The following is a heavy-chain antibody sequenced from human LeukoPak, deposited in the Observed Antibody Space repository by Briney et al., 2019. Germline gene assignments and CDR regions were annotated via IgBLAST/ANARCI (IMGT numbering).Heavy chain of an antibody. CDR3: AKDSYYDILTANDAFDI. CDR2: ISGSGGST. CDR1: GFTFSSYA. J-gene: IGHJ3*02. V-gene: IGHV3-23*01. D-gene: IGHD3-9*01. Sequence: GGSLRLSCAASGFTFSSYAMSWVRQAPGKGLEWVSAISGSGGSTYYADSVKGRFTISRDNSKNTLYLQMNSLRAEDTAVYYCAKDSYYDILTANDAFDIWGQGTMVTVSS.